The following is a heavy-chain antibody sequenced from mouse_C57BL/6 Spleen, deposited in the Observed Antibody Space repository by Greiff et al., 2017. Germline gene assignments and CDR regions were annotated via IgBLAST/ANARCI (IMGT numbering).Heavy chain of an antibody. CDR3: ARAFYYGSSYGDYYAMDY. V-gene: IGHV5-17*01. J-gene: IGHJ4*01. D-gene: IGHD1-1*01. CDR1: GFTFSDYG. CDR2: ISSGSSTI. Sequence: EVQVVESGGGLVKPGGSLKLSCAASGFTFSDYGMHCVRQAPEKGLEWVAYISSGSSTIYYADTVKGRFPIDRDNDKNTLVLKMTSLRSEDTAMYYCARAFYYGSSYGDYYAMDYWGQGTSVTVSS.